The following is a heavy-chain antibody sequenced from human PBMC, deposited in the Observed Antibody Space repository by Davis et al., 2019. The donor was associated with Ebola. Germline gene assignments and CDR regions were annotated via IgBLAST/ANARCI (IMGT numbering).Heavy chain of an antibody. D-gene: IGHD3-3*02. CDR2: ASPSERER. CDR1: GVSFSNYA. V-gene: IGHV3-30*04. Sequence: PSGTLSLTCAASGVSFSNYAIHWVCQAQAKGMGRVSVASPSERERLYADSVKGRFTISKDNSDNTLYLQTVSLTVDDTPVYYCMRAVLHEFLDYWGQGTPVTVSS. CDR3: MRAVLHEFLDY. J-gene: IGHJ4*02.